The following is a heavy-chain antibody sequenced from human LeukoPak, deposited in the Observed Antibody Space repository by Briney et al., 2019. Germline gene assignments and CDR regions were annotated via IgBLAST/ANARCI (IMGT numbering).Heavy chain of an antibody. CDR1: GGSISSYY. J-gene: IGHJ2*01. Sequence: PSETLSLTCTVSGGSISSYYWSWIRQPPGKGLEWIGYIYYSGSTNYNPSLKSRVTISVDRSKNQFSLKLSSVTAADTAVYYCARDQEYCSSTSCYWYFDLWGRGTLVTVSS. V-gene: IGHV4-59*12. CDR3: ARDQEYCSSTSCYWYFDL. CDR2: IYYSGST. D-gene: IGHD2-2*01.